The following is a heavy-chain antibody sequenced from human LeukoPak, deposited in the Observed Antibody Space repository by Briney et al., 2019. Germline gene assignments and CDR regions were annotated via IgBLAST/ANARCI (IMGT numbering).Heavy chain of an antibody. J-gene: IGHJ4*02. Sequence: GGSLRLSCVASGFTFDDYAMHWVRQAPGKGLEWVSLISGDGGSTYYADSVKGRFTISRDNSKNSLYLQMNSLRTEDTALYYCAKDKELLQWLVRPYYFDYWGQGTWSPSPQ. D-gene: IGHD6-19*01. V-gene: IGHV3-43*02. CDR2: ISGDGGST. CDR1: GFTFDDYA. CDR3: AKDKELLQWLVRPYYFDY.